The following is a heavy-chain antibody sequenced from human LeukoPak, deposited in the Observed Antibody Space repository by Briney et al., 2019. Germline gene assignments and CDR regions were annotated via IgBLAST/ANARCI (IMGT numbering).Heavy chain of an antibody. Sequence: GGSLRLSCAASGFSISDYSMNWVRQAPGKGPEGVSSISSSSSFIYYADSVKGRFTISRDNAKNSLYLQMNSLRAEDTAVYYCARSPWFGELLESYFDYWGQGTLVTVSS. CDR3: ARSPWFGELLESYFDY. CDR1: GFSISDYS. D-gene: IGHD3-10*01. V-gene: IGHV3-21*01. J-gene: IGHJ4*02. CDR2: ISSSSSFI.